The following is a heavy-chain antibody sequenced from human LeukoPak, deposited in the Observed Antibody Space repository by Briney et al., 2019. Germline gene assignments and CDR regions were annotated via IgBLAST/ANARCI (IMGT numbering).Heavy chain of an antibody. J-gene: IGHJ4*02. D-gene: IGHD6-19*01. CDR3: AKGRAVAGLYYFDY. CDR1: GCTFSSYG. V-gene: IGHV3-30*02. CDR2: IRYDGSNK. Sequence: GGSLRFSCAASGCTFSSYGMHWVRQAPGKGLEWVAFIRYDGSNKYYADSVKGRFTISRDNSKNTLYLQMNSLRAEDTAVYYCAKGRAVAGLYYFDYWGQGTLVTVSS.